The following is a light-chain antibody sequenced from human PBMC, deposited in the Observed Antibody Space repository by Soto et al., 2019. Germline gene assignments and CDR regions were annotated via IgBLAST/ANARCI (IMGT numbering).Light chain of an antibody. J-gene: IGKJ3*01. Sequence: EILMTQSPSTLSVSPGERATLSCRASQSVSSNLAWYQQKPGQAPRLLMYDASTRATGTPARLSGSGSGTDFTLTISSLEPEDFAVYYCQLRNNWPQEVTFGPGTKVDIK. CDR1: QSVSSN. V-gene: IGKV3-11*01. CDR2: DAS. CDR3: QLRNNWPQEVT.